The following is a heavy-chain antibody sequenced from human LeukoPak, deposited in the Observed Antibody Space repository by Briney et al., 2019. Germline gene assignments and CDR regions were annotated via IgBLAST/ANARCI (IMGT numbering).Heavy chain of an antibody. Sequence: GGSLRLSCAASGFTFSSYWMSWVRQAPGKGLEWVANIKQDGSEKYYVDSVKGRFTISRDNAKNSLYLQMNSLRAEDTAVYYCARVKSYCGGDCYSYYYYYMDVWGKGTTVTVSS. D-gene: IGHD2-21*02. CDR1: GFTFSSYW. CDR2: IKQDGSEK. V-gene: IGHV3-7*01. CDR3: ARVKSYCGGDCYSYYYYYMDV. J-gene: IGHJ6*03.